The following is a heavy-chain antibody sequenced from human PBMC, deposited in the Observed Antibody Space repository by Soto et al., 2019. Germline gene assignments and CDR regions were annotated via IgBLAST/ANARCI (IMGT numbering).Heavy chain of an antibody. Sequence: PGGSLRLSCAASGITFSSSGMNWVRQAPGKGLEWLSYIRSGSSAIYYADSVKGRFTISRDDAKNSLHLQMNSLRDEDTAVYYCAREEEYCGGDCLAPLYYYYYGMDVWGQGTTVTVSS. CDR3: AREEEYCGGDCLAPLYYYYYGMDV. V-gene: IGHV3-48*02. J-gene: IGHJ6*02. D-gene: IGHD2-21*02. CDR1: GITFSSSG. CDR2: IRSGSSAI.